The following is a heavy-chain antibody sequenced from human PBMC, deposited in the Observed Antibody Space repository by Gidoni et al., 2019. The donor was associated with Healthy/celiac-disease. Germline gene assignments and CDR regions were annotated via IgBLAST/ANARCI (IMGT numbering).Heavy chain of an antibody. V-gene: IGHV3-30-3*01. J-gene: IGHJ4*02. CDR3: AREVVAAATLDY. Sequence: QVQLVESVGGVVQPGRSLRLSCAASGFTFSIYAMHWGRQAPGKGVEWVAVISYEGSNKYYADPVKGRFTISRDNSKNTLYLQMNSLRAEDTAVYYCAREVVAAATLDYWGQGTLVTVSS. CDR2: ISYEGSNK. D-gene: IGHD2-15*01. CDR1: GFTFSIYA.